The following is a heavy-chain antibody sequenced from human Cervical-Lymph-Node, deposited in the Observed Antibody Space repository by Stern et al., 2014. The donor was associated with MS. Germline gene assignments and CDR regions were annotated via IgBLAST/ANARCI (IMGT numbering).Heavy chain of an antibody. J-gene: IGHJ5*02. CDR3: TTDEVANFAH. CDR2: IKPRTDGETT. CDR1: GFTFTKAW. V-gene: IGHV3-15*01. Sequence: VQLVESGGGLVKPGGSLTLSCAASGFTFTKAWMTWVRQAPGKGLEWVGRIKPRTDGETTNYSTTVQGRFTISRDDSKNILFLHMNNLKTEDTAVYYCTTDEVANFAHWGQGILVTVSS.